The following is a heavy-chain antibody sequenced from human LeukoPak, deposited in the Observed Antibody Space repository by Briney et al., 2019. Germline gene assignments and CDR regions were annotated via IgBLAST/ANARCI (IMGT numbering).Heavy chain of an antibody. V-gene: IGHV4-59*01. CDR3: AGVLWFGELVGDAFDI. Sequence: PSQTLSLTCTVAGGSISSYYWSWIRQPPGKGLEWIGYTYYSGSTNYNPSLKSRVTISVDTSKNQLSLKLSSVTAADTAVYYCAGVLWFGELVGDAFDIWGQGTMVTVSS. CDR1: GGSISSYY. D-gene: IGHD3-10*01. CDR2: TYYSGST. J-gene: IGHJ3*02.